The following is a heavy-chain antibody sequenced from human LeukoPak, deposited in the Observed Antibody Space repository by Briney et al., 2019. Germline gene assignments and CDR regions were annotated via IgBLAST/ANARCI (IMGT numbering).Heavy chain of an antibody. V-gene: IGHV1-2*02. CDR2: IDPNSGGT. CDR1: GYTFTGYY. CDR3: ARGYSSGWTLYYYYYMDV. Sequence: ASVKVSCKTSGYTFTGYYLHWVRQAPGQGLEWMGWIDPNSGGTNSAQNFQGRVTMTRDTSISTAYMELSRLRSDDTAVYYCARGYSSGWTLYYYYYMDVWGKGTTVTISS. D-gene: IGHD6-19*01. J-gene: IGHJ6*03.